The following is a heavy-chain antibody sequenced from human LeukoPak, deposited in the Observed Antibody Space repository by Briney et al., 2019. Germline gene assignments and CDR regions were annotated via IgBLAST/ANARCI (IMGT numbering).Heavy chain of an antibody. Sequence: PGGSLRLSCVASGFTFSNYAVSCLRQAPGKGLEWVSAVSGAGDTTYYADSLKGRVTISRDNSKHTMCLQMNGLRAEDTAVYYCVRGWDFWGQGALVTVSS. CDR1: GFTFSNYA. CDR3: VRGWDF. CDR2: VSGAGDTT. V-gene: IGHV3-23*01. D-gene: IGHD3-22*01. J-gene: IGHJ4*02.